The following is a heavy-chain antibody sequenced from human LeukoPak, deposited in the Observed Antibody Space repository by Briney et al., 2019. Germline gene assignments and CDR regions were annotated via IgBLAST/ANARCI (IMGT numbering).Heavy chain of an antibody. J-gene: IGHJ5*02. Sequence: PSETLSLTCTVSGGSLSSYYWSWIRQPPGKGLEWIGYIYYSGSTNYNPSLKSRVTISVDKSKNQFSLKLSSVTAADTAVYYCASAAAAGTRWFDPWGQGTLVTVSS. CDR2: IYYSGST. CDR3: ASAAAAGTRWFDP. V-gene: IGHV4-59*12. D-gene: IGHD6-13*01. CDR1: GGSLSSYY.